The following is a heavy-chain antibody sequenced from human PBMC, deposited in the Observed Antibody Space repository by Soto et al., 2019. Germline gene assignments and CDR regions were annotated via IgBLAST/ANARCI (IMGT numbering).Heavy chain of an antibody. CDR3: ASACTSCYDGPENWFDP. Sequence: SETLSLTCTVSGGSISSSSYYWGWIRQPPGKGLEWIGSIYYSGSTYYNPSLKSRVTISVDTSKNQFSLKLSSVTAADTAVYYCASACTSCYDGPENWFDPWGQGTLVTVSS. J-gene: IGHJ5*02. CDR1: GGSISSSSYY. D-gene: IGHD2-2*01. CDR2: IYYSGST. V-gene: IGHV4-39*01.